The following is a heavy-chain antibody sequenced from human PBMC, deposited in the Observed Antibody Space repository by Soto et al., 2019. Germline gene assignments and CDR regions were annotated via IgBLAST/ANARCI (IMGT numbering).Heavy chain of an antibody. Sequence: SETLSLTCTVSGGSISSYYWSWIRQPPGKGLEWIGYIYYSGSTNYNPSLRSRVTISVDTSKNQFSLKLSSVTAADTAVYYCARDQVGATDYWGQGTLVTVSS. V-gene: IGHV4-59*01. D-gene: IGHD1-26*01. CDR3: ARDQVGATDY. CDR1: GGSISSYY. CDR2: IYYSGST. J-gene: IGHJ4*02.